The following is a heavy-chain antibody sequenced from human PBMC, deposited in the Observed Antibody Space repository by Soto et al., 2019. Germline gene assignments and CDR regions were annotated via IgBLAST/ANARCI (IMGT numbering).Heavy chain of an antibody. CDR3: AGTYYDFWSGSYGMDV. J-gene: IGHJ6*02. V-gene: IGHV3-7*01. Sequence: PGGSLRLSCAASGFTFSSYWMSWVRQAPGKGLEWVANIKQDGSEKYYVDSVKGRFTISRDNAKNSLYLQMNSLRAEDTAVYYCAGTYYDFWSGSYGMDVWGQGTTVTGSS. D-gene: IGHD3-3*01. CDR2: IKQDGSEK. CDR1: GFTFSSYW.